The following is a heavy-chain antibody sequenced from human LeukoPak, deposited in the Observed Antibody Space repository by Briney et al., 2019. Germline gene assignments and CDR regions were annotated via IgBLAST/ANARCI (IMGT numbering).Heavy chain of an antibody. D-gene: IGHD6-13*01. Sequence: SETLSLTCAVYGGSLSGYYWSWIRQPPGKGLEWIGEINHSGSTNYNPSLKSRVTISVDTSKNQFSLKLSSVTAADTAVYYCARGPPYSSSWYYYYYYYMDVWGKGTTVTVSS. J-gene: IGHJ6*03. CDR1: GGSLSGYY. CDR3: ARGPPYSSSWYYYYYYYMDV. CDR2: INHSGST. V-gene: IGHV4-34*01.